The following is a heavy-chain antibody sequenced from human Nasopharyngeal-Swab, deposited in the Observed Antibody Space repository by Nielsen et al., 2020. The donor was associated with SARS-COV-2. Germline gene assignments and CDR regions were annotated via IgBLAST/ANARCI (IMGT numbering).Heavy chain of an antibody. CDR3: ASLLRSYCSGGSCYPNGMDV. V-gene: IGHV4-59*01. CDR1: GGSISSYY. CDR2: IYYSGST. D-gene: IGHD2-15*01. Sequence: SETLSLTCTVSGGSISSYYWSWIRQPPGKGLEWIGYIYYSGSTNYNPSLKSRVTISVDTSKNQFSLKLSSVTAADTAVYYYASLLRSYCSGGSCYPNGMDVWGQGTTVTVSS. J-gene: IGHJ6*02.